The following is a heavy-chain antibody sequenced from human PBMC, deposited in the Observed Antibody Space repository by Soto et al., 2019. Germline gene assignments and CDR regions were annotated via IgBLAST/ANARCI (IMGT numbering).Heavy chain of an antibody. J-gene: IGHJ6*02. Sequence: QVQLVESGGGVVQPGRSLRLSCAASGFTFSSYAMHWVRQAPGKGLEWVAVISYDGSNKYYADSVKGRFTISRDNSNKTLYLQMNSLRAEDAAVFECATTWGVVVVAPPCYCYGLDVWGQGTTVTVSS. CDR2: ISYDGSNK. CDR3: ATTWGVVVVAPPCYCYGLDV. CDR1: GFTFSSYA. V-gene: IGHV3-30-3*01. D-gene: IGHD2-15*01.